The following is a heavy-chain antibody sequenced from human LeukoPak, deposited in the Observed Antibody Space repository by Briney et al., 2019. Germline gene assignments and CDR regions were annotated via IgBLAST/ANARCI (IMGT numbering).Heavy chain of an antibody. D-gene: IGHD6-13*01. CDR3: ARDIRSSRKGIYFNY. J-gene: IGHJ4*02. V-gene: IGHV3-21*01. CDR1: GLTFSSYS. CDR2: ISSSSSYI. Sequence: TGGSLRLSCAASGLTFSSYSMNWVRQAPGKGLEWVSSISSSSSYIYYADSVKGRFTISRDNAKNSLYLQMNSLRAEDTAVYYCARDIRSSRKGIYFNYWGQGTLVTVSS.